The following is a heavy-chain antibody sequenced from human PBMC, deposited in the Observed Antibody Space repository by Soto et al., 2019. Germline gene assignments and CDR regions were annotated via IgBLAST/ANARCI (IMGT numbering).Heavy chain of an antibody. CDR3: VTTTGSSSWYGWLDY. CDR2: INHSGST. Sequence: SETLSLTCAVYGGSFSGYYWSWIRQPPGKGLEWIGEINHSGSTNYNPSHKSLVTISVETSKNQFSLKWGSVTAADTAVYYWVTTTGSSSWYGWLDYWGQGTLVTVSS. J-gene: IGHJ4*02. D-gene: IGHD6-13*01. V-gene: IGHV4-34*01. CDR1: GGSFSGYY.